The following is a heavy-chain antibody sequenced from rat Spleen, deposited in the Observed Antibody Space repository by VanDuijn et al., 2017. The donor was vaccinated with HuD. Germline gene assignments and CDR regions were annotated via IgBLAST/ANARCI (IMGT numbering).Heavy chain of an antibody. CDR2: ISYDGSST. Sequence: EVQLVESDGGLVQPGRSLKLSCAASGFTFSDYYMAWVRQAPTKGLEWVATISYDGSSTYYRDSVKGRFTISRDNAKSTLYLQMDSLRSEDTATYYCARHWGTDYYYGWYFDFWGPGTMVTVSS. V-gene: IGHV5-29*01. CDR1: GFTFSDYY. J-gene: IGHJ1*01. CDR3: ARHWGTDYYYGWYFDF. D-gene: IGHD1-6*01.